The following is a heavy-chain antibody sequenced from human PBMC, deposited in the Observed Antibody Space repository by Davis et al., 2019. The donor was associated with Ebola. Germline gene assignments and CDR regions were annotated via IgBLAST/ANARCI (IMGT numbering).Heavy chain of an antibody. CDR1: GFTFDDYA. V-gene: IGHV3-9*01. CDR2: ISWNSGSI. CDR3: AKGRGYSYGYYFDY. D-gene: IGHD5-18*01. Sequence: SLKISCAASGFTFDDYAMHWVRQAPGKGLEWVSGISWNSGSIGYADSVKGRFTISRDNAKNSLYLQMNSLRAEDTALYYCAKGRGYSYGYYFDYWGQGTLVTVSS. J-gene: IGHJ4*02.